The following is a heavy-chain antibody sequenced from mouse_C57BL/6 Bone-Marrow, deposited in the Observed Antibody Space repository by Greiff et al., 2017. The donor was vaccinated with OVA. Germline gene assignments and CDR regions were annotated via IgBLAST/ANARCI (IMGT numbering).Heavy chain of an antibody. D-gene: IGHD2-3*01. V-gene: IGHV5-6*01. Sequence: EVMLVESGGDLVKPGGSLKLSCAASGFTFSSYGMSWVRQTPDKRLEWVATISSGGSYTYYPDSVKGRFTISRDNAKNTLYLQMSRLKSEDTAMYYCARLYDGGAMDYWGQGTSVTVSS. CDR1: GFTFSSYG. J-gene: IGHJ4*01. CDR2: ISSGGSYT. CDR3: ARLYDGGAMDY.